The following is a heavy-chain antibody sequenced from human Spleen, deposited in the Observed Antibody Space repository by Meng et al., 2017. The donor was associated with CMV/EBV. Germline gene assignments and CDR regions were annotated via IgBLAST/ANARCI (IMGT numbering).Heavy chain of an antibody. Sequence: SGFTFSNYAMHWVRQDPGKGLEWVEIISYDGSNKYYADSVKGRFTISRDNSKNTLYLQVNSMKPEDTAVYYCARDEGRFSSSWSPVRFWGQGTLVTVSS. CDR1: GFTFSNYA. CDR3: ARDEGRFSSSWSPVRF. CDR2: ISYDGSNK. V-gene: IGHV3-30*04. D-gene: IGHD6-13*01. J-gene: IGHJ4*02.